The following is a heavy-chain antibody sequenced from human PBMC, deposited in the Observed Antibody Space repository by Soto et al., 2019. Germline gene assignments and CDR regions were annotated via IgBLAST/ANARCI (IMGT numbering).Heavy chain of an antibody. CDR3: ARHEEDRYLDH. D-gene: IGHD1-20*01. CDR1: GYSFTTYW. J-gene: IGHJ4*02. V-gene: IGHV5-10-1*01. Sequence: GESLKISCQASGYSFTTYWITWVRQLPGKGLEWMGNFDPTDSFANYSPSFQGHVTFSTDQSINTAYLQWSSLQASDTAMYYCARHEEDRYLDHWGQGTLVTVS. CDR2: FDPTDSFA.